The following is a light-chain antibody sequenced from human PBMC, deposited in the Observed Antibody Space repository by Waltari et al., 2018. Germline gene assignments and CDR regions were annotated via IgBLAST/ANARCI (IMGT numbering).Light chain of an antibody. CDR1: HDISNY. CDR3: QQFDNLVYT. V-gene: IGKV1-33*01. CDR2: DAS. J-gene: IGKJ2*01. Sequence: DIQMTQSPSLLSASVGDRVTITCQASHDISNYLNWYQQKPGKAPKLLIYDASNLETGVPSRFSGSGSGTDFSFTISSLQPEDIATYYCQQFDNLVYTFGQGTKLEIK.